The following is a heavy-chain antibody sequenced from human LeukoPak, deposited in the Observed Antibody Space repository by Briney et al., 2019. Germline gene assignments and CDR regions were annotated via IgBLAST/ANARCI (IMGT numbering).Heavy chain of an antibody. CDR3: ARDSRGLIVGATNFDY. D-gene: IGHD1-26*01. J-gene: IGHJ4*02. CDR2: INPNSGGT. Sequence: ASVKVSCKASGYTFTGYYMHWVRQAPGQGLEWMGWINPNSGGTNYAQKFQGRVTMTRDTSISTAYMELSRLRSDDTAVYYCARDSRGLIVGATNFDYWGQGTLVTVSS. CDR1: GYTFTGYY. V-gene: IGHV1-2*02.